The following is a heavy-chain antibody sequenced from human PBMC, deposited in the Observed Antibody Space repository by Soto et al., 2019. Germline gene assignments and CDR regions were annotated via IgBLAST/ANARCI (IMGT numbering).Heavy chain of an antibody. CDR3: AREIIPLTTDWYFDL. CDR2: TYDSGST. V-gene: IGHV4-30-4*01. J-gene: IGHJ2*01. D-gene: IGHD4-17*01. CDR1: GGSISGGGYY. Sequence: QVQLQESGPGLVKPSETLSLTCTVSGGSISGGGYYWSWIRQPPGKGLEWIGYTYDSGSTYYNPSLKSRISISVDTSKNQFSLRLTPVTAADTAVYYCAREIIPLTTDWYFDLWGRGTLVTVSS.